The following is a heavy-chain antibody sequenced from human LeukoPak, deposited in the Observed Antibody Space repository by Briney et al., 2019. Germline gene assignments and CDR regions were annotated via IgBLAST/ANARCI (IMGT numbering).Heavy chain of an antibody. D-gene: IGHD1-1*01. CDR1: GFTFSSYG. J-gene: IGHJ4*02. Sequence: GGSLRLSGAASGFTFSSYGMHWVRQAPGKGLEWVAVIWYDGSNKYYPDSVKGRFTISRDDSKNTLYLQMDSLRAEDAAVYYCARDSGPLDSWGQGALVTVSS. CDR3: ARDSGPLDS. V-gene: IGHV3-33*01. CDR2: IWYDGSNK.